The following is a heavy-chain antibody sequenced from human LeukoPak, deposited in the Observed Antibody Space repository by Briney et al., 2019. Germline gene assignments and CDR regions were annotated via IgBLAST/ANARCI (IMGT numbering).Heavy chain of an antibody. J-gene: IGHJ6*02. CDR1: GFTVSSNY. D-gene: IGHD5-18*01. V-gene: IGHV3-53*01. CDR3: ARDPEDSYGRYYGMDV. Sequence: PGGSLRLSCAASGFTVSSNYMSWVRQTPGKGLEWVSVIYSGGSTYYADSVKGRFTISRDNSKNTLYLQMNSLRAEDTAVYYCARDPEDSYGRYYGMDVWGQGTTVTVSS. CDR2: IYSGGST.